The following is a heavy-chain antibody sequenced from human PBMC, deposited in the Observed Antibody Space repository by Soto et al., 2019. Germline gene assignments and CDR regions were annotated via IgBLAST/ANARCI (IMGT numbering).Heavy chain of an antibody. CDR3: VKRGITTYYYYYMDV. J-gene: IGHJ6*03. CDR1: GFTFSHYA. CDR2: ISGSGGDT. Sequence: EVQLLESGGGLVQPGGSLRLSCAASGFTFSHYAMTWVRQAPGKGLELVSAISGSGGDTYYADSVKGRFTISRDNSRSTLDLQMNSLTTEDTAFYYCVKRGITTYYYYYMDVWGKGTTVTVSS. V-gene: IGHV3-23*01. D-gene: IGHD3-16*01.